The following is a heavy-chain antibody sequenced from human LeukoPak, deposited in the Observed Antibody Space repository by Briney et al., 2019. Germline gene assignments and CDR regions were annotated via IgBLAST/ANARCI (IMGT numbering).Heavy chain of an antibody. CDR3: AISLFGELLGLDY. J-gene: IGHJ4*02. Sequence: ASVKVSCKASGYTFTSYGISWVRQAPGQGLEWMGLISAYNGNTNYAQKVQGRVTMTTDTSTSTAYMELRSLRSGDTAVYYCAISLFGELLGLDYWGQGTLVTVSS. CDR1: GYTFTSYG. D-gene: IGHD3-10*02. CDR2: ISAYNGNT. V-gene: IGHV1-18*04.